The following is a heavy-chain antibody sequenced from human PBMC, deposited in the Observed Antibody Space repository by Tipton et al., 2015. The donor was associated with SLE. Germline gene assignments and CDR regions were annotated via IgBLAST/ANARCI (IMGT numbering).Heavy chain of an antibody. V-gene: IGHV4-59*08. CDR1: GGSISSHY. Sequence: TLSLTCAVYGGSISSHYWSWIRQPPGKGLEWIGYIYYSGSTNYNPSLKSRVTISVDTSKNQFSLKLSSVTAADTAVYYCARGAWGSSGGSCYDYWGQGTLVTVSS. CDR2: IYYSGST. J-gene: IGHJ4*02. D-gene: IGHD2-15*01. CDR3: ARGAWGSSGGSCYDY.